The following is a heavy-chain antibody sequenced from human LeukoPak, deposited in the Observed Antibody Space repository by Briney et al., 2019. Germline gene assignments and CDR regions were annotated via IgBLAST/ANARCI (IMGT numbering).Heavy chain of an antibody. J-gene: IGHJ4*02. CDR3: ARYDSGGYSSLNFDY. Sequence: KSSETLSLTCAVSGGSISSGGYSWSWIRQPPGKGLEWIGYIYHSGSTYYNPSLKSRVTISVDRSKNQFSLKLSSVTAADTAVYYCARYDSGGYSSLNFDYWGQGTLVTVSS. CDR1: GGSISSGGYS. D-gene: IGHD3-22*01. CDR2: IYHSGST. V-gene: IGHV4-30-2*01.